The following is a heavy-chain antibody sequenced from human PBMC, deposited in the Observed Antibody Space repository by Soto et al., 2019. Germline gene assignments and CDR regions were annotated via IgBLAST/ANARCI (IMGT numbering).Heavy chain of an antibody. V-gene: IGHV3-15*01. CDR3: TTDWWFXEFFYYXGMDV. Sequence: PGGSLRLSCAASGFTFSNAWMSWVRQAPGKGLEWVGRIKSKTDGGTTDYAAPVKGRFTISRDDSKNTLYLQMNSLKTEDTAVYYCTTDWWFXEFFYYXGMDVWGQGTTVTVSS. CDR2: IKSKTDGGTT. CDR1: GFTFSNAW. D-gene: IGHD3-10*01. J-gene: IGHJ6*02.